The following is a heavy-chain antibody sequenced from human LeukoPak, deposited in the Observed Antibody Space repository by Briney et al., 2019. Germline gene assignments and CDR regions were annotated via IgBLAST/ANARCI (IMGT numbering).Heavy chain of an antibody. Sequence: ASVKVSRKASGYAFTGYYIHWVRQAPGQGLEWMGWINPSSGDTNCAQKFQGRVTMTQDRSISTAYMELNRLRSADTAVYYCARVSLWDYYDSSGGDWFDPWGQGTLVTVSS. CDR3: ARVSLWDYYDSSGGDWFDP. V-gene: IGHV1-2*02. D-gene: IGHD3-22*01. CDR2: INPSSGDT. J-gene: IGHJ5*02. CDR1: GYAFTGYY.